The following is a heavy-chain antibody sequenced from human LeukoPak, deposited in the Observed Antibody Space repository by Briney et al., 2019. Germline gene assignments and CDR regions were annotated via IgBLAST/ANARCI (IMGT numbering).Heavy chain of an antibody. CDR2: INHSGST. CDR1: GVSFSGYY. CDR3: AERLRWNGYPFDP. D-gene: IGHD5-12*01. V-gene: IGHV4-34*01. Sequence: PSETLSLTCAVYGVSFSGYYWSWIRQPPGKGLEWIGEINHSGSTNYNPSLKSRVTISVDTSKNQFSLKLSSVTAADTAVYYCAERLRWNGYPFDPWGQGTLVSVSS. J-gene: IGHJ5*02.